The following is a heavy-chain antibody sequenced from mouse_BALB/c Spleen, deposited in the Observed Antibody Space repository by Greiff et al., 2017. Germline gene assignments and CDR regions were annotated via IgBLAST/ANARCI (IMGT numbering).Heavy chain of an antibody. CDR2: ISSGGSYT. V-gene: IGHV5-9-3*01. Sequence: DVKLVESGGGLVKPGGSLKLSCAASGFTFSSYAMSWVRQTPEKRLEWVATISSGGSYTYYPDSVKGRFTISRDNAKNTLYLQMSSLRSEDTAMYYCARQKGGNYGYYYAMDYWGQGTSVTVSS. J-gene: IGHJ4*01. D-gene: IGHD2-1*01. CDR3: ARQKGGNYGYYYAMDY. CDR1: GFTFSSYA.